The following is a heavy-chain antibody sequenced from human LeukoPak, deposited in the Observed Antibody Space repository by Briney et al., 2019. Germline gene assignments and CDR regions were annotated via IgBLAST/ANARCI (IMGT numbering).Heavy chain of an antibody. CDR1: GGSISSYY. CDR2: IYYSGST. J-gene: IGHJ4*02. V-gene: IGHV4-59*01. CDR3: ARASEYSSGWYRLGY. D-gene: IGHD6-19*01. Sequence: PSETLSLTCTVSGGSISSYYWSWIRQPPGKGLEWIGYIYYSGSTNYNPSLKSRVTISVDTSKNQFSLKLSSVTAADTAVYYCARASEYSSGWYRLGYWGQGTLVTVSS.